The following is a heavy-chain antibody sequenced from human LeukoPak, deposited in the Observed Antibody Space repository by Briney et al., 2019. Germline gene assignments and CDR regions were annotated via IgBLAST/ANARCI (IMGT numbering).Heavy chain of an antibody. V-gene: IGHV3-15*01. D-gene: IGHD2-2*02. J-gene: IGHJ6*03. CDR2: IKSKTDGGTT. CDR3: TTHCSSTSCYTSYYYYYMDV. CDR1: GFTFSNAW. Sequence: GGSLRLSCAASGFTFSNAWMSWVRQAPWRGLEWVGRIKSKTDGGTTDYAAPVKGSFTIPRDDSKNTLYLQMNSQKTEDTAVYYCTTHCSSTSCYTSYYYYYMDVWGKGTTVTVSS.